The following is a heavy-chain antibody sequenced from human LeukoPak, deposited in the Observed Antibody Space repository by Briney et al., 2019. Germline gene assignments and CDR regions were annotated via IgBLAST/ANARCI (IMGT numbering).Heavy chain of an antibody. CDR3: ARVSGDGYNSISFDY. CDR1: GGSISSSSYY. CDR2: IYYSGST. Sequence: PSETLSLTCTVSGGSISSSSYYWGWIRQPPGKGLEWIGSIYYSGSTYYNPSLKSRVTISVDTSKNQFSLKLSSVTAADTAVYYCARVSGDGYNSISFDYWGQGTLVTVSS. J-gene: IGHJ4*02. V-gene: IGHV4-39*07. D-gene: IGHD5-24*01.